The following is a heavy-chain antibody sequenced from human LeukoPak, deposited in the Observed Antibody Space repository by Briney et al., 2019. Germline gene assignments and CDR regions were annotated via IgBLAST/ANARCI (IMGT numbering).Heavy chain of an antibody. CDR2: ISYDGSNK. D-gene: IGHD1-7*01. Sequence: GGSLRLSCAASGFTFSSYAMHWVRQAPGKGLEWVAVISYDGSNKYYADSVKGRFTISRDNSKNTLYLQMNSLGAEDTAVYYCAREGWNYLDYWGQGTLVTVSS. J-gene: IGHJ4*02. CDR1: GFTFSSYA. V-gene: IGHV3-30-3*01. CDR3: AREGWNYLDY.